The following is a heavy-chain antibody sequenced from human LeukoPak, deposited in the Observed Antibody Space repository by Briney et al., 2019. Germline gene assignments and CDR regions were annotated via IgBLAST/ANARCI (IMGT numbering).Heavy chain of an antibody. CDR3: ARGVEYIVVVPGNWFDP. V-gene: IGHV4-4*07. D-gene: IGHD2-2*01. Sequence: SETLSLTCTVSGGSISSYYWSWIRQPAGKGLEWIGRIYTSGNTKYNPSRKSRVTMSVDTSKNQFSLKLSSVTAADTAVYYCARGVEYIVVVPGNWFDPWGQGTLVTVSS. J-gene: IGHJ5*02. CDR1: GGSISSYY. CDR2: IYTSGNT.